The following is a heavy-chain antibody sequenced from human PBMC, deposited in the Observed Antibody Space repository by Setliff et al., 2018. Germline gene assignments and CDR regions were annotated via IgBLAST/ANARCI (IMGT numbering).Heavy chain of an antibody. V-gene: IGHV3-23*03. CDR3: AKAASPLFGILGVEYHFDS. D-gene: IGHD3-3*01. J-gene: IGHJ4*02. CDR2: IFGGDSST. Sequence: GGSLRLSCTASGFTFSSYAVSWVRQAPGKGLEWVSTIFGGDSSTYYADSVRGRFAISRDNSRSTLYLQMNSLRAEDTAIYYCAKAASPLFGILGVEYHFDSWGQGKLVTVSS. CDR1: GFTFSSYA.